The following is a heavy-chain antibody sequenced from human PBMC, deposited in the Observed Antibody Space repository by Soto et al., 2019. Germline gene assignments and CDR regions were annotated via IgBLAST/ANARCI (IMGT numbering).Heavy chain of an antibody. Sequence: QVQLVQSGAEVKKPGASVKVSCKASGYTFTSYGISWVRQAPGQGLEWMGWISAYSGNANYAQKLQGRVTMTTDTSASKDYMGLRSQRADDTGVYYGAGGATVETGNYWGQGTLVTVSS. CDR3: AGGATVETGNY. V-gene: IGHV1-18*01. CDR2: ISAYSGNA. J-gene: IGHJ4*02. D-gene: IGHD4-17*01. CDR1: GYTFTSYG.